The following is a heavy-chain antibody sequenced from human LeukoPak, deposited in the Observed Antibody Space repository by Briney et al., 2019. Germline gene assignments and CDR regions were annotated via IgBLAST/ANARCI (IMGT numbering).Heavy chain of an antibody. CDR2: IKQDGREK. J-gene: IGHJ4*02. CDR1: VFTFSTYW. Sequence: GGALRLSCVGSVFTFSTYWMSWVRQAPGTGREWVASIKQDGREKSYVAYVKGRFTISTDNAKNSLYLQMNSLRAEDTAVYYCARGGYQLLWYWGQGTLVTVSS. CDR3: ARGGYQLLWY. D-gene: IGHD2-2*01. V-gene: IGHV3-7*04.